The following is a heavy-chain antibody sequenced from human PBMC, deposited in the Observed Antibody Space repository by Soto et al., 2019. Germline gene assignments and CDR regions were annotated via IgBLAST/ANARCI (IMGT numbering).Heavy chain of an antibody. CDR1: GFTFRWFG. J-gene: IGHJ4*02. CDR3: AKGEVRGIIPSYFDY. D-gene: IGHD3-10*01. V-gene: IGHV3-30*18. CDR2: ISNDGSNG. Sequence: GSLRLSCAGSGFTFRWFGMNWVRQAPGKGLEWVARISNDGSNGYYVDSVKGRFTISRDNSKNTLYLQMDSLRAEDTAVYYCAKGEVRGIIPSYFDYWGLGTLVTVSS.